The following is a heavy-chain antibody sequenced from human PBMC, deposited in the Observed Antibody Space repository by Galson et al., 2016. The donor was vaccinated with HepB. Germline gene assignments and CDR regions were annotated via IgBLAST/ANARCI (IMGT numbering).Heavy chain of an antibody. Sequence: SVKVSCKASGFTFNDYYIHWVRQAPGQGPEWMGWIDPNTGGTNLAQKFRGRITMTRDTSISTMALSNLISDDTAIYYCTRAPSRNSAIFDYWGQGTLVTVSS. V-gene: IGHV1-2*02. J-gene: IGHJ4*02. D-gene: IGHD2/OR15-2a*01. CDR1: GFTFNDYY. CDR2: IDPNTGGT. CDR3: TRAPSRNSAIFDY.